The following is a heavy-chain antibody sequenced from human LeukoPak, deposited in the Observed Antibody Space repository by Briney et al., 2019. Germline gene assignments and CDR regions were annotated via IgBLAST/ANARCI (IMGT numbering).Heavy chain of an antibody. CDR1: GLTFSDYW. J-gene: IGHJ4*02. V-gene: IGHV3-74*03. Sequence: AESLTLSCAASGLTFSDYWVHWVRQAPGKGLVWISRINRDGSTTKYADSVKGRFTVSRENAKNTLNLQMNSLRSEDTAVYYCARDKESGESSEIDYWGQGTLVTVSS. D-gene: IGHD3-10*01. CDR2: INRDGSTT. CDR3: ARDKESGESSEIDY.